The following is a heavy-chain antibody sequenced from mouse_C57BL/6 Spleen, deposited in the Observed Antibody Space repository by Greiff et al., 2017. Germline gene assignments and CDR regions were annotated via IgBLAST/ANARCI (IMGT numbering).Heavy chain of an antibody. J-gene: IGHJ2*01. CDR2: ISSGGDYI. CDR3: TREVVYFDY. Sequence: EVKVVESGEGLVKPGGSLKLSCAASGFTFSSYAMSWVRQTPEKRLEWVAYISSGGDYIYYADTVKGRFTISRDNARNTLYLQMSSLKSEDTAMYYCTREVVYFDYWGQGTTLTVSS. V-gene: IGHV5-9-1*02. CDR1: GFTFSSYA. D-gene: IGHD1-3*01.